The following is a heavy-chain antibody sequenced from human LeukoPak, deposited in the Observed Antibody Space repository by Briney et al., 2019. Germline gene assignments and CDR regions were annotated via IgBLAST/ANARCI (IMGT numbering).Heavy chain of an antibody. Sequence: GGSLRLSCAASGFTFSSYGMHWVRQAPGKGLEWVAFIRYDGSNKYYADSVKGRFTISRDNSKNTLYLQMNSLRAEDTAVYYCAKAKDEWLRLAYFDYWGQGTLVTVSS. CDR1: GFTFSSYG. V-gene: IGHV3-30*02. D-gene: IGHD5-12*01. CDR2: IRYDGSNK. CDR3: AKAKDEWLRLAYFDY. J-gene: IGHJ4*02.